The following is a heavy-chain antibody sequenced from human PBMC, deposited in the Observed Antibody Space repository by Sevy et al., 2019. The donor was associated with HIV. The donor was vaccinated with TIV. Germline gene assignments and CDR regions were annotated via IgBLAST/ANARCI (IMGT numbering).Heavy chain of an antibody. D-gene: IGHD3-10*01. CDR3: ARGANNLYN. Sequence: GRSLRLSCAASGFTFSRDWMTWVRQAPGKGLEWVAKIKADGSETYAVDSVKGRFSISRDNAKNALYLQMNCLRAEDTAVYSRARGANNLYNWGQGTLVTVSS. J-gene: IGHJ4*02. CDR1: GFTFSRDW. CDR2: IKADGSET. V-gene: IGHV3-7*01.